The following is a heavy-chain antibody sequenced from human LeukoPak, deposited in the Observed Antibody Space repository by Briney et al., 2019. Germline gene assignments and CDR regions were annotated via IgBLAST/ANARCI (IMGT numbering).Heavy chain of an antibody. Sequence: PGGSLRLSCAASGFTFSGSAMHWVRQASGKGLEWVGRIRSKANSYATAYAASVKGGFTISRDDSKNTAYLQMNSLKTEDTAVYYCTSLRGWFGEFRDYWGQGTLVTVSS. J-gene: IGHJ4*02. V-gene: IGHV3-73*01. CDR3: TSLRGWFGEFRDY. D-gene: IGHD3-10*01. CDR1: GFTFSGSA. CDR2: IRSKANSYAT.